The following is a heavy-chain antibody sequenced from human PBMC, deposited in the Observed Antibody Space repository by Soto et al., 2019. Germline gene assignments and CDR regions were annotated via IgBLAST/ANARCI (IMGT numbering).Heavy chain of an antibody. Sequence: VKLSCKASGYTLDGYYMHWARQDHGQGLEWMGWINPNSGGTNYAQKFQGWVTMTRDTSISTAYMELSRLRSDDTAVYYCARELSPKPVYTAMVLWGQGTLVTVSS. CDR3: ARELSPKPVYTAMVL. V-gene: IGHV1-2*04. J-gene: IGHJ4*02. CDR1: GYTLDGYY. D-gene: IGHD5-18*01. CDR2: INPNSGGT.